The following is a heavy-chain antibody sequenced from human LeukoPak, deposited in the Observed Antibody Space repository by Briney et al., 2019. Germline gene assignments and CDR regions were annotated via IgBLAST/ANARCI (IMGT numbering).Heavy chain of an antibody. CDR2: IYHSGST. CDR3: ARAEAYGGKRIDP. J-gene: IGHJ5*02. Sequence: SQTLSLTCAVSGGSISSGGYSGTWIRQPPGEGLVWIWYIYHSGSTYYNPSLKSRVTMSVDRSKNQFSLKLSSVTAADTAVYYCARAEAYGGKRIDPWGQGTLVTVSS. V-gene: IGHV4-30-2*01. D-gene: IGHD4-23*01. CDR1: GGSISSGGYS.